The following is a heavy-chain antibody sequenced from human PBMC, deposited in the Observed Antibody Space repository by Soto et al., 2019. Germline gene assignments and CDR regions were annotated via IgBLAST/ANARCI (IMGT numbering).Heavy chain of an antibody. CDR3: ARERHWFDP. V-gene: IGHV4-34*01. J-gene: IGHJ5*02. CDR2: INHSGST. CDR1: GGSFSGYY. Sequence: PSETLSLTCAVYGGSFSGYYWSWIRQPPGKGLEWIGEINHSGSTNYNPSLKSRVTISVDTSKNQFSLKLSSVTAADTAVYYCARERHWFDPWGQGTLGTVSS.